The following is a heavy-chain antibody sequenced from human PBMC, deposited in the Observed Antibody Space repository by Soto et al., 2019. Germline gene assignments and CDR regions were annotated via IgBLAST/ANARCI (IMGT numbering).Heavy chain of an antibody. D-gene: IGHD3-10*01. CDR1: GYTFTSYN. Sequence: QVQLVQSGAEVKKPGASVKVSCQASGYTFTSYNIHWVRQAPGQGLEWVGMINPRGFFTTYAQKFRGRVTLTWDTSTSVVYMELTSLRSEDTAVYYCARAAGRFGELFLFDTWCHVPLVAVSS. V-gene: IGHV1-46*01. J-gene: IGHJ5*01. CDR3: ARAAGRFGELFLFDT. CDR2: INPRGFFT.